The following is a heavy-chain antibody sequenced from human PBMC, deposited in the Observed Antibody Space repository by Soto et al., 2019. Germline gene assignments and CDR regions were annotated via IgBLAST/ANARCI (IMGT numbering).Heavy chain of an antibody. CDR2: ISAYNGNT. Sequence: ASAEVSCEASCYTFASYGSCWVRQAPGQGLEWMGWISAYNGNTNYAQKLQGRVTMTTDTSTSTAYMELRSLRSDDTAVYYCARSIAARRDYYYYGMDVWGQGTTVTVSS. J-gene: IGHJ6*02. V-gene: IGHV1-18*04. CDR3: ARSIAARRDYYYYGMDV. D-gene: IGHD6-6*01. CDR1: CYTFASYG.